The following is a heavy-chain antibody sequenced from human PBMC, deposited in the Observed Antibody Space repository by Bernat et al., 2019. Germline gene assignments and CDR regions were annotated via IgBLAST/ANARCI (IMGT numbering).Heavy chain of an antibody. Sequence: QLQLQESGPGLVKPSETLSLTCTVSGASISDSTYYWLWIRQPPGKGLEWVGTIFYSGSTYYNPSLKSRVTISVDTSKNKFSLKLNSVTAADTAVYYCAGRPTRGRFDPWGQGTLVTVSS. CDR3: AGRPTRGRFDP. J-gene: IGHJ5*02. CDR1: GASISDSTYY. V-gene: IGHV4-39*01. CDR2: IFYSGST. D-gene: IGHD3-10*01.